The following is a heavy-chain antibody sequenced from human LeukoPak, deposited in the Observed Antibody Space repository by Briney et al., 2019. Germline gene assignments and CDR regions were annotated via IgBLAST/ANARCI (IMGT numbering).Heavy chain of an antibody. CDR1: GFTFSSYW. V-gene: IGHV3-7*01. CDR2: IKQDGSEK. D-gene: IGHD6-13*01. J-gene: IGHJ4*02. Sequence: PGGSLRLSCAASGFTFSSYWMSWVRQAPGKGLEWVANIKQDGSEKYYVDSVKGRFTISRDNAKNSLYLQMNSLRAEDTAVYYCARAARDSSSWSGEYYFDYWGQGTLVTVSS. CDR3: ARAARDSSSWSGEYYFDY.